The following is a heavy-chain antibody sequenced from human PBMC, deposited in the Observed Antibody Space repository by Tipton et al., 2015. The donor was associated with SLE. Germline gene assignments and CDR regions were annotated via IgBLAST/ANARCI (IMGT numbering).Heavy chain of an antibody. CDR1: GGSISSYY. Sequence: TLSLTCTVSGGSISSYYWSWIRQPAGGGLEWIGRIYTNENTNYNPSLKRRVTMSVDTSKNHFSLKLTSVTAADTAVYYCARDKDGSGILGTWYFDLWGRGTLVTVSS. CDR3: ARDKDGSGILGTWYFDL. CDR2: IYTNENT. D-gene: IGHD5-24*01. V-gene: IGHV4-4*07. J-gene: IGHJ2*01.